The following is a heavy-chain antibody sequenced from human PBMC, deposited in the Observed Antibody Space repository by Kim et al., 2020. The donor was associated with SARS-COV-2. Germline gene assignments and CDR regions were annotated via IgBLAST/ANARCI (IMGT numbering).Heavy chain of an antibody. D-gene: IGHD4-4*01. CDR1: GFTFSSYG. V-gene: IGHV3-33*01. Sequence: GGSLRLSCAASGFTFSSYGMHWVRQAPGKGLEWVAVIWYDGSNKYYADSVKGRFTISRDNSKNTLYLQMNSLRAEDTAVYYCASLSNYGPPARPQRFDYWGQGTLVTVSS. J-gene: IGHJ4*02. CDR2: IWYDGSNK. CDR3: ASLSNYGPPARPQRFDY.